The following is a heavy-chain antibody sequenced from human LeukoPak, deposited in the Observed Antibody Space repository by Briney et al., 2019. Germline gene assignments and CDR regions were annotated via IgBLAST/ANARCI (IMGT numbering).Heavy chain of an antibody. CDR2: IYSGGST. Sequence: PGGSLRLSCAASGFTVSSNYMSWVRQAPGKGLEWVSVIYSGGSTYYADSVKGRFTISRDNAKNSLYLQMNSLRAEDTAVYYCARAGGYCTGGVCPVDYWGQGTLVTVSS. CDR1: GFTVSSNY. CDR3: ARAGGYCTGGVCPVDY. V-gene: IGHV3-53*01. D-gene: IGHD2-8*02. J-gene: IGHJ4*02.